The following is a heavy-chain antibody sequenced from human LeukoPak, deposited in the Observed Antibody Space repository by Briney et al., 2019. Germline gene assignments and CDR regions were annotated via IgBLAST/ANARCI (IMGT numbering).Heavy chain of an antibody. D-gene: IGHD5-18*01. Sequence: PGGSLRLSCAGSGFTFSRHWMHWVRQVPGKGLVWVSRMNSDGSSTSYADSVKGRFIISRDNAKNTLYLQMNSLRAEDTAVYYCTSDTVDTAMGIDYWGQGTLVTVSS. CDR1: GFTFSRHW. CDR2: MNSDGSST. V-gene: IGHV3-74*01. CDR3: TSDTVDTAMGIDY. J-gene: IGHJ4*02.